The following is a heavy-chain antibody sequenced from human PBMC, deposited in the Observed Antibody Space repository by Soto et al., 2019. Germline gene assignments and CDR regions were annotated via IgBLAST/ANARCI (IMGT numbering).Heavy chain of an antibody. CDR3: AREPLDGMDV. J-gene: IGHJ6*02. V-gene: IGHV4-30-4*01. CDR2: IYHTGNT. CDR1: GGSVNTGDNY. Sequence: VQLHQSGPRLVKPSQTLSLECSVIGGSVNTGDNYWSWVRQSPGRGLEWIGYIYHTGNTFYNPALENRVTMSVDASKNQFSLTLTSVTAADTAVDFCAREPLDGMDVWGQGNNVTVSS.